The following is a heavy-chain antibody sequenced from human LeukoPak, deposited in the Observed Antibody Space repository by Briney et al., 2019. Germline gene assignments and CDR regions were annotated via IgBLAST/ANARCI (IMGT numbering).Heavy chain of an antibody. V-gene: IGHV1-18*04. CDR2: ISPYNDYT. CDR3: ERWYCSSTSCYAGAFDM. D-gene: IGHD2-2*01. CDR1: GYTFTNYG. J-gene: IGHJ3*02. Sequence: ASVKVSCKASGYTFTNYGISWVRQAPGQGLEWMGWISPYNDYTNYAQKLQGRVTMTTDTSTSTGYMELRSLRSDDTAVYYCERWYCSSTSCYAGAFDMWGQGTMVTVSS.